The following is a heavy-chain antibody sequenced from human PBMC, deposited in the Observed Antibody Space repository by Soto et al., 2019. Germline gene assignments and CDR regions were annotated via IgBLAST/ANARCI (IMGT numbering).Heavy chain of an antibody. Sequence: QVQLVESGGGVVQPGRSLRLSCAASGFTFSSYGMHWVRQAPGKGLEWVAVISYDGSNKYYADSVKGRFTISRDNSKNTLYLQMNSLRAEDKAVYYCAKDRVRYCSSTSCYSNPNWFDPWGQGTLVTVSS. D-gene: IGHD2-2*01. CDR1: GFTFSSYG. CDR3: AKDRVRYCSSTSCYSNPNWFDP. V-gene: IGHV3-30*18. CDR2: ISYDGSNK. J-gene: IGHJ5*02.